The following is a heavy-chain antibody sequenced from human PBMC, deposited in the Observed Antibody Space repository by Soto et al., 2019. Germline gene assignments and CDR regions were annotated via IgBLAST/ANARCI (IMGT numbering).Heavy chain of an antibody. D-gene: IGHD5-18*01. Sequence: QITLKESGPTLVKPTQTLTLTCTFSGFSLSTSGVGVGWIRQPPGKALEWLALIYWDDDKRYSPSLTSRLTITKDTSKNQVVLTMTNMDPVDTATYYCAHRHTFFASHQFDYWGQGTLVTVSS. CDR2: IYWDDDK. CDR3: AHRHTFFASHQFDY. V-gene: IGHV2-5*02. J-gene: IGHJ4*02. CDR1: GFSLSTSGVG.